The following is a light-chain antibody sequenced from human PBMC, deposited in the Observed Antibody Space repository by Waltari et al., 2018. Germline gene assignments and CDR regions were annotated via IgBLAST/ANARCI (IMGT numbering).Light chain of an antibody. CDR2: GAS. V-gene: IGKV1-6*02. CDR3: LQYYSYPGT. CDR1: QGIRVD. J-gene: IGKJ3*01. Sequence: AIQLTQSPSPLPSSVGDKVTITCRASQGIRVDLTWYQQKPGKAPKLLFYGASSLQSGVPSRFSGGASGSDFTLTISSLQPEDSATYYCLQYYSYPGTFGPGTRVDI.